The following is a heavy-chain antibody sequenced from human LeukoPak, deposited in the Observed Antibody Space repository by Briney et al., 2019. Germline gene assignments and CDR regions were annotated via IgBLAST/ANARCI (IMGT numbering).Heavy chain of an antibody. CDR3: ARDSYGGNSGFDY. CDR2: IYYSGIT. D-gene: IGHD4-23*01. Sequence: SETLSLTCTVSGGSISSNGYYWGWIRQSPGEGLEWIGNIYYSGITYYNASLKSRVTISVDTSKNQFSLKVRSVTAADTAVYYCARDSYGGNSGFDYWGQGTLVTVSS. CDR1: GGSISSNGYY. V-gene: IGHV4-39*02. J-gene: IGHJ4*02.